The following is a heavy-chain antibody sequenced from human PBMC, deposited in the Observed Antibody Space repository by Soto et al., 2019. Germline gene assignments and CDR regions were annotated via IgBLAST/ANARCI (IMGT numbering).Heavy chain of an antibody. CDR1: AYTFTSYD. CDR2: MNPNSGNT. D-gene: IGHD3-3*01. V-gene: IGHV1-8*01. J-gene: IGHJ4*02. Sequence: ASVRVSCKSSAYTFTSYDIIWVRQATGQGLEWMGWMNPNSGNTGYAQKFQGRVTMTRNTSISTAYMELSSLRSEDTAVYYCARGGILGTISDGGYWGQGTLVTVSS. CDR3: ARGGILGTISDGGY.